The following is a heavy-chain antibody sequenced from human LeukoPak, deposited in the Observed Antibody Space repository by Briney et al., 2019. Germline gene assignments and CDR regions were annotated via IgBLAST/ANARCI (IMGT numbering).Heavy chain of an antibody. J-gene: IGHJ4*02. D-gene: IGHD3-9*01. CDR1: GFTFSIYS. Sequence: GGSLRLSCAASGFTFSIYSMDWVRQAPGKGLEWVSSIISSGSYIYYADSVKGRFTISRDNAKNSLYLQMNSLRAEDTAVYYCARDLGRITILDWGQGTLVTVSS. V-gene: IGHV3-21*04. CDR3: ARDLGRITILD. CDR2: IISSGSYI.